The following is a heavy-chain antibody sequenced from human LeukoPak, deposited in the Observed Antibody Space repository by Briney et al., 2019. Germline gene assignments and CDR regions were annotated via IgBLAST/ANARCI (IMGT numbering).Heavy chain of an antibody. Sequence: GGSLRLSCAASGFTVSSNYMSWVRQAPGKGLEWVSVIYSGGSTYYADSVKGRFTISRDNSKNTLYLQMNSLRAEDTAVYYCARGHLGGYSYGYGSFYWGQGTLVTVSS. J-gene: IGHJ4*02. CDR3: ARGHLGGYSYGYGSFY. CDR1: GFTVSSNY. CDR2: IYSGGST. V-gene: IGHV3-66*02. D-gene: IGHD5-18*01.